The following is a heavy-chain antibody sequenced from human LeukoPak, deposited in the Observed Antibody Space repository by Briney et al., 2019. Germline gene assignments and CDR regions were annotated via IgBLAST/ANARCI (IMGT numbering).Heavy chain of an antibody. V-gene: IGHV3-9*01. Sequence: GGSLRLSCAASGFTFDDYAMHWVRQAPGRGLEWVSGISWNSGYIGYEDSVKGRFTISRDNAKNSLYLQMNSLRAEDTALYYCAKGSYGSGSYVDYWGQGTLITVFS. D-gene: IGHD3-10*01. CDR2: ISWNSGYI. J-gene: IGHJ4*02. CDR1: GFTFDDYA. CDR3: AKGSYGSGSYVDY.